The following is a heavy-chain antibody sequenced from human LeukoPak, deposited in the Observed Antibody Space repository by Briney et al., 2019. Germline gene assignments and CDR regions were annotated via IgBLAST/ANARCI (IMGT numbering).Heavy chain of an antibody. J-gene: IGHJ6*03. D-gene: IGHD1-26*01. V-gene: IGHV3-7*01. CDR1: GFTFSSYW. Sequence: PGGSLRLSCAASGFTFSSYWMSWVRQAPGKGLEWVANINQDGSENYYVDSVKGRFTISRDNAKNSLYLQMNSLRAEDTAVYYCASRVWVGATFHYYYYMDVWGKGTTVTVSS. CDR2: INQDGSEN. CDR3: ASRVWVGATFHYYYYMDV.